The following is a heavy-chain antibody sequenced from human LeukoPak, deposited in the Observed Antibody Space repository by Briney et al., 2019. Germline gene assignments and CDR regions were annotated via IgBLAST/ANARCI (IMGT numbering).Heavy chain of an antibody. Sequence: NPSETLSLTCTVSGGSISSYYWSWIRQPPGKGLEWIGYIYTSGSTNYNPSLKSRVTISVDTSKNQFSLKLSSVTAADTAVYYCARRNRSCSWLGGQFYYYYYMDVWGKGTTVTVSS. J-gene: IGHJ6*03. CDR2: IYTSGST. V-gene: IGHV4-4*09. D-gene: IGHD6-13*01. CDR3: ARRNRSCSWLGGQFYYYYYMDV. CDR1: GGSISSYY.